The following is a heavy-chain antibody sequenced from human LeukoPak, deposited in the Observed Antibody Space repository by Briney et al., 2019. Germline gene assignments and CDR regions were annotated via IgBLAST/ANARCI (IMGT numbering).Heavy chain of an antibody. J-gene: IGHJ4*02. CDR3: ARTLGRTWVVY. D-gene: IGHD1-26*01. V-gene: IGHV4-30-4*01. CDR1: GGSISSGDYY. Sequence: PSQTLSLTCTVSGGSISSGDYYWSWIRQPPGKGLEWIGYIYYSGSTYYNPSLKSRATISVDTSKNQFSLKLSYVTAADTAVYYGARTLGRTWVVYWGQGTLVTVSS. CDR2: IYYSGST.